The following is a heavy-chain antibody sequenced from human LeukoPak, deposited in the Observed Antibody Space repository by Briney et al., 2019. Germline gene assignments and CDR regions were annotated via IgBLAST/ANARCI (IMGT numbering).Heavy chain of an antibody. CDR1: GYTFTSYG. V-gene: IGHV1-18*01. CDR2: ISAYNGNT. Sequence: GASVKVSCKASGYTFTSYGISWVRQAPGQRLEWMGWISAYNGNTNYAQKLQGRVTMTTDTSTSTAYMELRSLRSDDTAVYYCARDIAAHYYYYYGMDVWGQGTTVTVS. CDR3: ARDIAAHYYYYYGMDV. D-gene: IGHD6-13*01. J-gene: IGHJ6*02.